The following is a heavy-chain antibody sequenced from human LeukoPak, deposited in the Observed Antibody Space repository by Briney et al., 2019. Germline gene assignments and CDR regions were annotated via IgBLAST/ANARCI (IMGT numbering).Heavy chain of an antibody. Sequence: SETLSLTCTVSGGSINSRPYSWGWIRQPPGKGLEWLGSFYYSGSTYYKPSLKSRVTISVDTSKNQFSLKLSSVTAADTAVYYCASEDACCGGDCYPYWGQGTLVTVSS. V-gene: IGHV4-39*07. J-gene: IGHJ4*02. CDR1: GGSINSRPYS. CDR3: ASEDACCGGDCYPY. D-gene: IGHD2-21*02. CDR2: FYYSGST.